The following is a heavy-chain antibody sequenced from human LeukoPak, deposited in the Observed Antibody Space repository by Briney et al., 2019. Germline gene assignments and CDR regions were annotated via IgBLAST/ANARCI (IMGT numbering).Heavy chain of an antibody. V-gene: IGHV3-30*04. CDR3: ARDRITLPDY. D-gene: IGHD3-16*01. J-gene: IGHJ4*02. CDR1: GFTFSSYA. Sequence: GGSLRLSCAASGFTFSSYAMHWVRQAPGKGLEWVAVISYDGSNKYYAGSVKGRFTISRDNSKNTLYLQMNSLRAEDTAVYYCARDRITLPDYWGQGTLVTVSS. CDR2: ISYDGSNK.